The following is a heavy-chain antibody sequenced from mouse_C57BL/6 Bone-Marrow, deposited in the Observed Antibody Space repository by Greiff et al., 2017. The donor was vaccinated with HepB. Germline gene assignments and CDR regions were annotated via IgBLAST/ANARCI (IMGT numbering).Heavy chain of an antibody. V-gene: IGHV3-6*01. J-gene: IGHJ2*01. D-gene: IGHD2-2*01. CDR2: ISYDGSN. CDR3: ARFSGFYFDY. Sequence: EVQLQESGPGLVKPSQSLSLTCSVTGYSITSGYYWNWIRQFPGNKLEWMGYISYDGSNNYNPSLKNRISITRDTSKNQFFLKLNSVTTEDTATYYCARFSGFYFDYWGQGTTLTVSS. CDR1: GYSITSGYY.